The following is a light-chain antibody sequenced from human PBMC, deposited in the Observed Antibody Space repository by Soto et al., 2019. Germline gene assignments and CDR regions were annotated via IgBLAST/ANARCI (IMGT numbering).Light chain of an antibody. CDR2: KAS. Sequence: DIQMTQSPSILSASVGDRVTISCRASQSVTNWLAWYQQRPGQAPKLLIQKASSLQSGVPSRFSGSGSGTEFTLTISSLQPDDFAAYYCQQYDTSTPYTFGQGTKVEIK. CDR1: QSVTNW. V-gene: IGKV1-5*03. J-gene: IGKJ2*01. CDR3: QQYDTSTPYT.